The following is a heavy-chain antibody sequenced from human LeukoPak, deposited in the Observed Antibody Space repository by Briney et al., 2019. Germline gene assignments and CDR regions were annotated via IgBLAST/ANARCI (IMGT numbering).Heavy chain of an antibody. CDR2: IYHTGST. Sequence: PSETLSLTCTVSNYSISSGYYWGWIRQPPGKGLEWIGYIYHTGSTYYNPSLKSRFTISLDTSKNQFSLKLSSVTAADTAVYYCARGGDGNYYGYWGQGTLVTVSS. CDR1: NYSISSGYY. D-gene: IGHD3-22*01. CDR3: ARGGDGNYYGY. V-gene: IGHV4-38-2*02. J-gene: IGHJ4*02.